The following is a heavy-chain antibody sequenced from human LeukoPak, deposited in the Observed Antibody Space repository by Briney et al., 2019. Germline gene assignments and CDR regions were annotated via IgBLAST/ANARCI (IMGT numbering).Heavy chain of an antibody. Sequence: GASVKVSCKASGYTVIKYDITWVRQAPGQGLEWVGWISSYDGFTNYAQNLQGRVTLTTDTSTSTAYMELRSLTSDDTAVYYCATDSSGYFGNYWGQGTLVTVSS. CDR2: ISSYDGFT. J-gene: IGHJ4*02. CDR1: GYTVIKYD. V-gene: IGHV1-18*01. CDR3: ATDSSGYFGNY. D-gene: IGHD3-22*01.